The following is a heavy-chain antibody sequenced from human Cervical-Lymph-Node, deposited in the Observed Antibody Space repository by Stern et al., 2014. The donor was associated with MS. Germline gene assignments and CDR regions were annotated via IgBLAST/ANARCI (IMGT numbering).Heavy chain of an antibody. CDR1: GFTFDDYA. V-gene: IGHV3-9*01. Sequence: EEQLVESGGGLVQPGRSLRLSCAASGFTFDDYAMHWVRQAPGKGLEWVSSISWNSNSMTYADSVKGRFTISRDNAKNSLYLQMNSLRAEDTALYYCTKATYYGAALDYWGQGTLVTVSS. J-gene: IGHJ4*02. CDR2: ISWNSNSM. D-gene: IGHD4-17*01. CDR3: TKATYYGAALDY.